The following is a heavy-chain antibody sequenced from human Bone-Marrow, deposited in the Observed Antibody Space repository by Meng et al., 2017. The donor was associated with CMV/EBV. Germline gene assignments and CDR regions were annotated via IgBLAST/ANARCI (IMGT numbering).Heavy chain of an antibody. CDR2: ISYDGSNK. D-gene: IGHD1/OR15-1a*01. Sequence: GESLKISCAASGFTFDYYGMSWVRQAPGKGREWVAVISYDGSNKYSADPVKGQFTISRDTSQNTLYLQMNSLRAEDTAFYYCARIQPDDYEAVWEQPQYGMDVWGQGTTVTVSS. J-gene: IGHJ6*02. CDR3: ARIQPDDYEAVWEQPQYGMDV. CDR1: GFTFDYYG. V-gene: IGHV3-30*03.